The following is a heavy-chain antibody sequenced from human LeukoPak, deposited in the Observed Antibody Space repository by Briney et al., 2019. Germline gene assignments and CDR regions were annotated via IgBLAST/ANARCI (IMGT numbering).Heavy chain of an antibody. J-gene: IGHJ3*02. D-gene: IGHD2-2*01. CDR1: GYTFNNYY. CDR2: VNPRGGNT. CDR3: ARPLIVVVPAAIYGEDAFDI. V-gene: IGHV1-46*02. Sequence: ASVKVSCKASGYTFNNYYIHWVRQAPGQGLEWMGIVNPRGGNTSYAQKFQGTVTMTRDTSTSTAYMELSSLRSEDTAVYYCARPLIVVVPAAIYGEDAFDIWGQGTMVTVSS.